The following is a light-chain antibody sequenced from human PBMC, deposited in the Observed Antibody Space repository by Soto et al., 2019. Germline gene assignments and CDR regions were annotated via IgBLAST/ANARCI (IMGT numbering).Light chain of an antibody. CDR1: QSVRSW. CDR3: QQYDNYPLT. J-gene: IGKJ4*01. V-gene: IGKV1-5*01. Sequence: DIKMTQSPSTLSASVGDRVTITCRASQSVRSWLAWYQQKPGRAPKFLIYDASSLESGVPSRFSGSGSGTEFTLTISNLQPHDFATYYCQQYDNYPLTFGGGTKVEI. CDR2: DAS.